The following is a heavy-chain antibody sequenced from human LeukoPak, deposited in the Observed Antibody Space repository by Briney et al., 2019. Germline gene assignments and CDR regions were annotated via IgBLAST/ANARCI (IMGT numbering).Heavy chain of an antibody. V-gene: IGHV3-23*01. CDR2: ISGSDDST. CDR3: AKDYYGSGSYYGFLFS. J-gene: IGHJ5*02. Sequence: GSLRLSCAASGFTFTNYAMTWVRQAPGKGLEWISTISGSDDSTYYADSVKGRFTISRDNSKNTLYLQMNSLRAEDTAVYYCAKDYYGSGSYYGFLFSWGQGTLVTVSS. CDR1: GFTFTNYA. D-gene: IGHD3-10*01.